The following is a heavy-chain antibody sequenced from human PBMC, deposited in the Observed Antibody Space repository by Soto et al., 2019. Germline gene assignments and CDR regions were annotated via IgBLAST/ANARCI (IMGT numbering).Heavy chain of an antibody. CDR1: GYIFTSYD. J-gene: IGHJ6*02. Sequence: QFQLVQSGTEVKKPGASVKVSCKASGYIFTSYDITWVPQAPGQGLEWMGWISGYNGNTNDAQKLQDRVTMTTDTSTSTVYMVVRSLRSDDTAVYYCARFGSAPYYYYGVDVWGQGTTVIVSS. CDR2: ISGYNGNT. CDR3: ARFGSAPYYYYGVDV. D-gene: IGHD3-10*01. V-gene: IGHV1-18*01.